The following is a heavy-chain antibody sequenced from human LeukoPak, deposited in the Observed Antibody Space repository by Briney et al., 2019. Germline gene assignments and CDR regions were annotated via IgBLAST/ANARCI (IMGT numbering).Heavy chain of an antibody. J-gene: IGHJ4*02. CDR3: ARAFLDILTGYFPLDY. D-gene: IGHD3-9*01. V-gene: IGHV3-53*01. Sequence: YVGGATYYADSVKGRFTISRDNSKNTLYLQMNSLRAEDTAVYYCARAFLDILTGYFPLDYWGQGTLVTVSS. CDR2: YVGGAT.